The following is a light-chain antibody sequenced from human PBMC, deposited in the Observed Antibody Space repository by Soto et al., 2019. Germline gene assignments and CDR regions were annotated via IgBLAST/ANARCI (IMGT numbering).Light chain of an antibody. CDR1: NSDVGSYNL. CDR2: EGS. CDR3: CSYAGSSLYV. Sequence: QSALTQPASVSGSPGQSITISCTGTNSDVGSYNLVSWYQQHPGKAPKLMIYEGSKRPSGVSNRFSGSKSGNTASLTISGLQAEDEADYYCCSYAGSSLYVFGTGTKLT. V-gene: IGLV2-23*01. J-gene: IGLJ1*01.